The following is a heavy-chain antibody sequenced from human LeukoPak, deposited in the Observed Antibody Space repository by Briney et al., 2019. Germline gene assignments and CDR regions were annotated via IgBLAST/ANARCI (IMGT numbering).Heavy chain of an antibody. CDR1: GFTFSTYF. D-gene: IGHD2-21*01. J-gene: IGHJ3*02. V-gene: IGHV3-30-3*01. Sequence: GGSLRLSCAASGFTFSTYFMHWVRQAPGKGLEWVADIASDGSHTLYVESVKGRFTISRDNSKNTLYLQMNSLRAEDTAVYFCARERQDTILHSGAFDIWGQGTMVTVSS. CDR3: ARERQDTILHSGAFDI. CDR2: IASDGSHT.